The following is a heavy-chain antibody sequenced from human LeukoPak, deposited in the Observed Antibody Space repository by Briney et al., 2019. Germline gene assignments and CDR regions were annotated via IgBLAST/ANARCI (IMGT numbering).Heavy chain of an antibody. D-gene: IGHD2-2*01. Sequence: ASVKVSCKASGYTFTSYGISWVRQAPGQGLEWMGWISAYNGNTNYAQKLQGRVTMTTDTSTSTAYMELRSLRSEDTAVYYCARAFLRGYCSSTSCYGNGMDIWGQGTTVTVSS. CDR1: GYTFTSYG. V-gene: IGHV1-18*01. CDR3: ARAFLRGYCSSTSCYGNGMDI. J-gene: IGHJ6*02. CDR2: ISAYNGNT.